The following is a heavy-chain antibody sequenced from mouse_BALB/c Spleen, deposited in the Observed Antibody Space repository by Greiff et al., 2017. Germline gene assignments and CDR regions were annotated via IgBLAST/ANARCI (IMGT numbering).Heavy chain of an antibody. V-gene: IGHV14-3*02. Sequence: VQLQQPGAELVKPGASVKLSCKASGYTFTSYWMHWVKQRPGQGLEWIGRIDPANGNTKYDPKFQGKATITADTSSNTAYLQLSSLTSEDTAVYYCARGNDYWGQGTTLTVAS. J-gene: IGHJ2*01. CDR2: IDPANGNT. CDR1: GYTFTSYW. CDR3: ARGNDY. D-gene: IGHD2-1*01.